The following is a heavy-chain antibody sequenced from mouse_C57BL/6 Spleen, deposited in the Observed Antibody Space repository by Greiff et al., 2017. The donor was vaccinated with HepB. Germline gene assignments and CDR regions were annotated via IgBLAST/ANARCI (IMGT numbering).Heavy chain of an antibody. CDR3: TSITTVGGYFDY. V-gene: IGHV14-4*01. J-gene: IGHJ2*01. Sequence: EVQLQQSGAELVRPGASVKLSCTASGFNIKDDYMHWVKQRPEQGLEWIGWIDPENGDTEYASKFQGKATITADTSSNTAYLQLSSLTSEDTAVYYCTSITTVGGYFDYWGQGTTLTVSS. D-gene: IGHD1-1*01. CDR1: GFNIKDDY. CDR2: IDPENGDT.